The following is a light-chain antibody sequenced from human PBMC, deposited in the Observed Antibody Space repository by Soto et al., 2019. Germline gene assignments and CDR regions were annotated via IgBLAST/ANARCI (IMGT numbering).Light chain of an antibody. V-gene: IGLV2-14*01. CDR1: SSDVGGYNH. Sequence: QSALTQPASVSGSPGQSITISCTGSSSDVGGYNHVSWYQQHPGKAPKLMIYEVSNRPSGVSNRFSGSKSGNTASLTISELQAEDEADYYCSSYTTSTTRIIFGGGTKLTVL. J-gene: IGLJ2*01. CDR3: SSYTTSTTRII. CDR2: EVS.